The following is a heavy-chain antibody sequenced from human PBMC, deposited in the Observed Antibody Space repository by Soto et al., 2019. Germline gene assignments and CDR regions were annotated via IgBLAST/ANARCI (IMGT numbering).Heavy chain of an antibody. CDR1: GFTFSDYG. V-gene: IGHV3-33*01. J-gene: IGHJ4*02. CDR2: VWYDESNK. CDR3: ARAAVGATTLPPDY. D-gene: IGHD1-26*01. Sequence: QVQLVESGGGVVQPGRSLRLSCAASGFTFSDYGMHWVRQAPGKGLEWVAVVWYDESNKYYSDSVKGRFTISRDISKNTLYLQMNSLRAEDTAVYYCARAAVGATTLPPDYWGQGTLVTVSS.